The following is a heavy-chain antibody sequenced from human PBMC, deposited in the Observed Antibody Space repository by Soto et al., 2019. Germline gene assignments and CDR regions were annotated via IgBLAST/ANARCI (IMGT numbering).Heavy chain of an antibody. Sequence: PSETLSLTCTVSGGSISSGDYYWSWIRQPPGKGLEWIGYIYYSGSTYYNPSLKSQVTISVDTSKNQFSMKLSSVTAADTAVNYCAREVYDYVWGSYRSYYFDYWGQGTLVTVSS. V-gene: IGHV4-30-4*01. CDR2: IYYSGST. CDR3: AREVYDYVWGSYRSYYFDY. D-gene: IGHD3-16*02. J-gene: IGHJ4*02. CDR1: GGSISSGDYY.